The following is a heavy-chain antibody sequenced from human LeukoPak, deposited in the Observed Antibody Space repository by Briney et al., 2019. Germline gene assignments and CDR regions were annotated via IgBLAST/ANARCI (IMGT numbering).Heavy chain of an antibody. CDR1: GGSFSGYY. Sequence: PSETLSLTCAVYGGSFSGYYWSWIRQPPGKGLEWIGEINHSGSTNYNPSLKSRVTISVDTSKNQFSLKLSSVTAADTAVYYCARVGAVAVTPKDWFDPWGQGTLVTVSS. V-gene: IGHV4-34*01. CDR3: ARVGAVAVTPKDWFDP. D-gene: IGHD6-19*01. J-gene: IGHJ5*02. CDR2: INHSGST.